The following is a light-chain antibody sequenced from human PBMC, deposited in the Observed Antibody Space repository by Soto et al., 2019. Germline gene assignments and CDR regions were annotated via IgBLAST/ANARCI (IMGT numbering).Light chain of an antibody. J-gene: IGLJ2*01. Sequence: QSALTQPPSASGSPGQSVTISCTGISSDVGGYHYVSWYQQHPGKAPKLMIYEVNKRPSGVPDRFSGSKSGNTASLTVSGLQPEDEADYYCSSYAGNNNLVFGGGTKLTVL. CDR1: SSDVGGYHY. CDR3: SSYAGNNNLV. V-gene: IGLV2-8*01. CDR2: EVN.